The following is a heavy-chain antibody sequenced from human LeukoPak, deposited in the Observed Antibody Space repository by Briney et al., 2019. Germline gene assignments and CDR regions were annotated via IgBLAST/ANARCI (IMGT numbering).Heavy chain of an antibody. D-gene: IGHD3-10*01. CDR2: INPSGGST. J-gene: IGHJ4*02. Sequence: GASVKVSCKASGYTFTSYYMHWVRQAPGQGLEWMGIINPSGGSTSYAQKFQGRVTMTRDTSTSTVYMELSRLRSEDTAVYYCARAIYGSGSYYTPPGPDYWGQGTLVTVSS. CDR1: GYTFTSYY. CDR3: ARAIYGSGSYYTPPGPDY. V-gene: IGHV1-46*01.